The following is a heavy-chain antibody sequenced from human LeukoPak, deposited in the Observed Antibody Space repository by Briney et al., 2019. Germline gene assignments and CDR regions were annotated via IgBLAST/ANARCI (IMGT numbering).Heavy chain of an antibody. CDR2: ISSSGSTI. CDR3: ARDVVRGVLAENYFDY. Sequence: GGSLRLSXAASGFTFSSYEMNWVRQAPGKGLEWVSYISSSGSTIYYADSVKGRFTISRDNAKNSLYLQMNSLRAEDTAVYYCARDVVRGVLAENYFDYWGQGTLVTVSS. V-gene: IGHV3-48*03. D-gene: IGHD3-10*01. J-gene: IGHJ4*02. CDR1: GFTFSSYE.